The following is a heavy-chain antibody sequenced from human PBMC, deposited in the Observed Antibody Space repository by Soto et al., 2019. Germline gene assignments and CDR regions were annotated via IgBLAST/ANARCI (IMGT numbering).Heavy chain of an antibody. CDR3: ATRAYGDPFDP. CDR1: GGSITSSGFW. CDR2: IYDTGNT. D-gene: IGHD4-17*01. V-gene: IGHV4-39*01. J-gene: IGHJ5*02. Sequence: HLQLQESGPGLVKPSETLSLTCAVSGGSITSSGFWWSWIRQPPGKGLEWIATIYDTGNTFYNPSLRSRVTISADTSKNQFALNLNSVTAADTAVYYCATRAYGDPFDPWGQGTLVTVSS.